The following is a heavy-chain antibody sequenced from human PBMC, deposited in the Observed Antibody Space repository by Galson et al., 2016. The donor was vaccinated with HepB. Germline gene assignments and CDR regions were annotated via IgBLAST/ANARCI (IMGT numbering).Heavy chain of an antibody. CDR3: NTWDREHFDL. CDR1: GFAFSGHA. CDR2: IKPDGYPT. V-gene: IGHV3-23*01. D-gene: IGHD1-26*01. Sequence: SLRLSCAAFGFAFSGHAMSWVRQAPGKGLEWVATIKPDGYPTHYADSVKGRFTVTRDDSKKKLYLLMYSLRADDTAVYYCNTWDREHFDLWGQGTQVAVSS. J-gene: IGHJ4*02.